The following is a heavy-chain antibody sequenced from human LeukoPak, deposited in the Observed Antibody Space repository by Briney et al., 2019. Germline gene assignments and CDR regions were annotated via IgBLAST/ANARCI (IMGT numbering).Heavy chain of an antibody. CDR3: AKALYGTDV. CDR2: ICAGGGST. CDR1: GFTFGSYD. V-gene: IGHV3-23*01. Sequence: GGSLRLSCAASGFTFGSYDMIWVREAPGKGLVWVSGICAGGGSTYYADSVKGRFTISRDNSKNTLYLQVNSLRAEDTAVYYCAKALYGTDVWGQGTTVIVSS. J-gene: IGHJ6*02.